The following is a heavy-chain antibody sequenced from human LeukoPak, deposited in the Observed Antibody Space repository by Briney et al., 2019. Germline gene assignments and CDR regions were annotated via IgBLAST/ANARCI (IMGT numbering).Heavy chain of an antibody. Sequence: PGGSLRLSCAASGFTFSSYGMHWVRQAPGEGLEWVAFIRYDGSNKYYADSVKGRFTISRDNSKNTLYLQMNSLRAEDTAVYYCAKDRLLWLGELLPPYYFDYWGQGTLVTVSS. CDR3: AKDRLLWLGELLPPYYFDY. CDR2: IRYDGSNK. D-gene: IGHD3-10*01. CDR1: GFTFSSYG. J-gene: IGHJ4*02. V-gene: IGHV3-30*02.